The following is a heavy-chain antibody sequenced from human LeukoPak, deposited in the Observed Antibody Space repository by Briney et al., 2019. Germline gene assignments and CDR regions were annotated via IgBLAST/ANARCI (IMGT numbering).Heavy chain of an antibody. CDR1: GFTFSDYY. V-gene: IGHV3-11*01. CDR2: ISSSGSTT. Sequence: PGGSLRLSCAASGFTFSDYYMSWIRQAPGQGLDWVPYISSSGSTTYYADSVKGRFTISRDNAKNSLYLQMNSLRAEDTAVYYCARDSIVGATFDYWGQGTLVTVSS. CDR3: ARDSIVGATFDY. D-gene: IGHD1-26*01. J-gene: IGHJ4*02.